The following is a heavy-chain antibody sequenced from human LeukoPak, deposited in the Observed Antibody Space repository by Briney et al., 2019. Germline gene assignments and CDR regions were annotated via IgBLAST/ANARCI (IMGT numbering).Heavy chain of an antibody. D-gene: IGHD5-18*01. CDR1: GGSISSYY. CDR3: ARAEKGGYSYGYYYYMDV. CDR2: IYYSGST. J-gene: IGHJ6*03. V-gene: IGHV4-59*01. Sequence: SETLSLTCTVSGGSISSYYWSWIRQPPGKGLEWIGYIYYSGSTNYNPSLKSRVTISVDTSMNQFSLKLSSVTAADTAVYYCARAEKGGYSYGYYYYMDVWGKGTTVTVSS.